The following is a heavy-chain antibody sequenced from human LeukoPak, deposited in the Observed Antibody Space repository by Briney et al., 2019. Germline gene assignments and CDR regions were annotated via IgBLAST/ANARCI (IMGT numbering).Heavy chain of an antibody. CDR1: GFTFRSHA. J-gene: IGHJ4*02. CDR3: AKDFRIGYSAHFDY. D-gene: IGHD2-21*01. CDR2: IYENGGTT. V-gene: IGHV3-23*01. Sequence: GGSLRLSCVGSGFTFRSHAMSWVRQAPEKGLEFVSGIYENGGTTYYADSAKGRFSISRDNSKNTLCLQMDSLRGEDTAVYYCAKDFRIGYSAHFDYWGQGALVTVSS.